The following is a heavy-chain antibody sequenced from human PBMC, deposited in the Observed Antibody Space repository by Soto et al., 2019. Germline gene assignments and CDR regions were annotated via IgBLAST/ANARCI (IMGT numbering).Heavy chain of an antibody. CDR3: AGSNWNFPTSMDY. Sequence: GGSLRLSCVASGFTFSGYGTHWVRQAPGKGLEWVALISSDGSNKYYADSVKGRFTISRDNSKNTLYLQMNSLRAEDTAVYYCAGSNWNFPTSMDYWGQGTLVTVSS. V-gene: IGHV3-30*03. D-gene: IGHD1-1*01. CDR2: ISSDGSNK. J-gene: IGHJ4*02. CDR1: GFTFSGYG.